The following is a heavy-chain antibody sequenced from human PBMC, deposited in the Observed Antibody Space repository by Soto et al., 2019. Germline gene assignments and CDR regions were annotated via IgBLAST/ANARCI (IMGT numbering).Heavy chain of an antibody. Sequence: GESLKISCKGSGYNFSNYWITWVRQMPGKGLEWMGRIHPSDSYTNYSPSFQGHVTLSADKSISTAYLQWSSLKASDTALYYCATTYYYDGSYYSSPYDMDVWGQGTTVTVSS. CDR2: IHPSDSYT. CDR1: GYNFSNYW. J-gene: IGHJ6*01. CDR3: ATTYYYDGSYYSSPYDMDV. V-gene: IGHV5-10-1*01. D-gene: IGHD3-22*01.